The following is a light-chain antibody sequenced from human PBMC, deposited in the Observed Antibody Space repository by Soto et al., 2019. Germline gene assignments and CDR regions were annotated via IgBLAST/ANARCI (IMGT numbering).Light chain of an antibody. CDR3: QQYGSSPLT. Sequence: EIVLTQSPVTLSLSPGERATLSCRASQSVSNKYLIWYQQKPGQAPRLLIYGASTRAAGIPDRFSGSGSGTDFTLTISRLEPEDFAVYYCQQYGSSPLTFGGGTKVEIK. CDR2: GAS. CDR1: QSVSNKY. J-gene: IGKJ4*01. V-gene: IGKV3-20*01.